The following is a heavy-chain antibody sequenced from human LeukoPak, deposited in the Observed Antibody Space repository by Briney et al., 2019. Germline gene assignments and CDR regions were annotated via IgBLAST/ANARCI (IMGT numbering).Heavy chain of an antibody. CDR3: ARGKYMVTPFDC. CDR2: ISSSGNTI. D-gene: IGHD2-21*02. Sequence: KTGGSLRLSCAASGFTFSDYYMSWIRQAPGKGLEWISYISSSGNTIYYADSVKGRFTISRDNAKNSVYLQMSSLRAEDTAVYYCARGKYMVTPFDCWGQGTLVTVSS. CDR1: GFTFSDYY. J-gene: IGHJ4*02. V-gene: IGHV3-11*01.